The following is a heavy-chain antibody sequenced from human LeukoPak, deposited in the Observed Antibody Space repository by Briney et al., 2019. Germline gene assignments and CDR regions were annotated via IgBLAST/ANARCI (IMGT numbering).Heavy chain of an antibody. V-gene: IGHV3-21*01. D-gene: IGHD3-16*02. CDR3: ARTVGYLDAFDI. J-gene: IGHJ3*02. CDR1: GFTFSSYS. Sequence: GGSLRLSCAASGFTFSSYSMNWVRQAPGKGLEWVSSISSSSSYIYYAASVKGRFTISSHNAKNSLYLQMNSLRAEDTAVYYCARTVGYLDAFDIWGQGTMVTVSS. CDR2: ISSSSSYI.